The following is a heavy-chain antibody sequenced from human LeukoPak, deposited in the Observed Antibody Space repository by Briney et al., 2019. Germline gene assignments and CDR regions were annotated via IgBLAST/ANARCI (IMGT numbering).Heavy chain of an antibody. D-gene: IGHD3-10*01. Sequence: SETLSLTSTVSGGSISSSSYYWGWIRQPPGKGLEWIGSIYYSGSTYYNPSLKSRVTISVDTSKNQFSLKLSSVTAADTAVYYCARHLYYGSGSYYYYYMDVWGKGTTVTVSS. CDR3: ARHLYYGSGSYYYYYMDV. CDR1: GGSISSSSYY. J-gene: IGHJ6*03. CDR2: IYYSGST. V-gene: IGHV4-39*01.